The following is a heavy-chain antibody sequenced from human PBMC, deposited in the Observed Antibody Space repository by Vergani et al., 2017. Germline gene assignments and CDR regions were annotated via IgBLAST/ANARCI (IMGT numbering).Heavy chain of an antibody. CDR1: GGTFSSYT. J-gene: IGHJ6*02. V-gene: IGHV1-69*08. CDR2: ISPILGIA. D-gene: IGHD6-13*01. CDR3: ARDIAAAGAPGYYYGMDV. Sequence: QVQLVQSGAEVKKPGSSVKVSCKASGGTFSSYTISWVRQAPGQGLEWMGRISPILGIANYAQKFQGRVTITADKSTSTAYMELSSLRSEDTAVYYCARDIAAAGAPGYYYGMDVWGQGTTVTVSS.